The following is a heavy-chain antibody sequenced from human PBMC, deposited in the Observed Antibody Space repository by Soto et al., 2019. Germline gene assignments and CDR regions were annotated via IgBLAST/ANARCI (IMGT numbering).Heavy chain of an antibody. CDR2: ISAYNGNT. V-gene: IGHV1-18*04. Sequence: QVQLVQSGAEMKKPGASVKVSCKASGYTFTTYGISWVRQAPGQGLEWMGWISAYNGNTHYAQKLQGRVTMTTDTSTSTAYVELRRLRSDDSAVYYCARVHFPSTYDSFDYWGQGTLVTVTS. CDR1: GYTFTTYG. D-gene: IGHD3-3*02. J-gene: IGHJ4*02. CDR3: ARVHFPSTYDSFDY.